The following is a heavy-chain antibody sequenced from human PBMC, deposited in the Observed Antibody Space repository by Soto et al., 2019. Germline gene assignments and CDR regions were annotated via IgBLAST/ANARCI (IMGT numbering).Heavy chain of an antibody. CDR1: GGSISSYY. V-gene: IGHV4-59*01. CDR2: IYYSGST. J-gene: IGHJ5*02. D-gene: IGHD3-10*01. Sequence: SQTLSLTCTVSGGSISSYYWSLIRQPPGKGLEWIGYIYYSGSTNYNPSLKSRVTISVDTSKNQFSLKLSSVTAADTAVYYCARVYGSGSYYRGPQANWFDPWGQGTLVTVSS. CDR3: ARVYGSGSYYRGPQANWFDP.